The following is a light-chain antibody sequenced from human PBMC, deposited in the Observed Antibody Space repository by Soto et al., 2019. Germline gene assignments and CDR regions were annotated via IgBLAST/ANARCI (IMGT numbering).Light chain of an antibody. Sequence: DIQMTQSPSTLSASIGDRVTITCRASQNINNCIAWYQQKPGKAPKFLIYDASTLESGVPSRFSGSGFGTEFSLTIRSLQPDDFGSYYCQHMRTFGQGTKVDIK. V-gene: IGKV1-5*01. CDR3: QHMRT. CDR2: DAS. CDR1: QNINNC. J-gene: IGKJ1*01.